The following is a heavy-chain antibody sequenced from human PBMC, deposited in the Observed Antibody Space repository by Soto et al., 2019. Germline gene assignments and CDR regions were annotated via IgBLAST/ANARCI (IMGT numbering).Heavy chain of an antibody. D-gene: IGHD1-26*01. Sequence: PGGALRLSCATSVFTFSKAWVVWVRQAPGKGLEWVGRIMSKTDGGTTDYAAPVKGRFTISRDDSKSTLYLQMNSLKTEDTAFYYCTTDSGMSPYSFDYWGQGTLVTVSS. V-gene: IGHV3-15*01. J-gene: IGHJ4*02. CDR1: VFTFSKAW. CDR2: IMSKTDGGTT. CDR3: TTDSGMSPYSFDY.